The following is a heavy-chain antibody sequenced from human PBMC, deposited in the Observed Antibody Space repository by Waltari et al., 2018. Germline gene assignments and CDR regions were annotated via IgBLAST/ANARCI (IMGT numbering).Heavy chain of an antibody. J-gene: IGHJ3*02. CDR2: IQNNGKT. CDR3: VREYDHVWGTYRYAFDI. D-gene: IGHD3-16*02. Sequence: QVQLQESGPGLVKTSDTLSLTCSVSGGFIGSYYWNWIKQSPGKGLEWIGHIQNNGKTNYNPSLRSRVTMSLDTSKNQFSLNLRSVTAADTAVYFCVREYDHVWGTYRYAFDIWGQGTMVLVSS. CDR1: GGFIGSYY. V-gene: IGHV4-4*08.